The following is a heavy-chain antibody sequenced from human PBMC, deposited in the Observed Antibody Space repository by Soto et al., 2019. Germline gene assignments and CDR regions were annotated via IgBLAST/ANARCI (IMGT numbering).Heavy chain of an antibody. CDR2: IYYSGST. Sequence: LSLTCTVSGGSISSGGYYWSWIRQHPGKGLEWIGYIYYSGSTYYKPSLKSRVTISVDTSKNQISLKLSSVTAADTAVYNCARVYWRDYYGSGSYYKSPKVPFYYMDFWGKGTTVTVSS. J-gene: IGHJ6*03. V-gene: IGHV4-31*03. CDR3: ARVYWRDYYGSGSYYKSPKVPFYYMDF. CDR1: GGSISSGGYY. D-gene: IGHD3-10*01.